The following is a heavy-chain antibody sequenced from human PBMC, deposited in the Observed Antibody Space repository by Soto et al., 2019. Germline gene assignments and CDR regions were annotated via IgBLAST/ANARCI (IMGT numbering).Heavy chain of an antibody. CDR2: ISYDGSNK. CDR3: AKDSIVVVPAAKPAYGMDV. J-gene: IGHJ6*02. CDR1: GFTFSSNG. Sequence: PGGSLRLSCAASGFTFSSNGMHWVRQAPGKGLEWVAVISYDGSNKYYADSVKGRFTISRDNSKNTLYLQMNSLRAEDTAVYYCAKDSIVVVPAAKPAYGMDVWGQGTTVTVSS. V-gene: IGHV3-30*18. D-gene: IGHD2-2*01.